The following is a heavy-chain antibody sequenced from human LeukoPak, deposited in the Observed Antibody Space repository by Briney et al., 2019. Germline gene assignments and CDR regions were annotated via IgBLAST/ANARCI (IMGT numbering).Heavy chain of an antibody. CDR1: GFTFSSYG. Sequence: GGSLRLSCAASGFTFSSYGMHWVRQAPGKGLEGVAVIWYDGSNKYYADSVKGRFTISRDNSKNTLYLQMNSLRAEDTAVYYCARDSGMYSSSWAYWGQGTLVTVSS. CDR2: IWYDGSNK. D-gene: IGHD6-13*01. V-gene: IGHV3-33*01. J-gene: IGHJ4*02. CDR3: ARDSGMYSSSWAY.